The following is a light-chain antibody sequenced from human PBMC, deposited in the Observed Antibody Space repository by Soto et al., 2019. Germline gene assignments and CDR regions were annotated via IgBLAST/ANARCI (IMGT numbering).Light chain of an antibody. J-gene: IGLJ3*02. V-gene: IGLV2-14*03. Sequence: QSVLTQSASVSGSPGQSITISCTGTSSDVGGYNYVSWYQQHPGKAPKFIIYEVSNRPSGVSNRFSGSKSGNTASLTISGLQAEDEADYYCSSYTGSNTWVFGGGTQLTVL. CDR3: SSYTGSNTWV. CDR1: SSDVGGYNY. CDR2: EVS.